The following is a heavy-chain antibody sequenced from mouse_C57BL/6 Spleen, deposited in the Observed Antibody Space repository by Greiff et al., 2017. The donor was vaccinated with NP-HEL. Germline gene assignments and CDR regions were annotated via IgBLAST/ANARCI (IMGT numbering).Heavy chain of an antibody. CDR2: IYPGDGDT. Sequence: QVQLQQSGAELVKPGASVKISCKASGYAFSSYWMNWVKQRPGKGLEWIGQIYPGDGDTNSNGKFKGKATLTADKSSSTAYMQLSSLTSEDSAVYCCARGHYGSRGGFAYWGQGTLVTVSA. J-gene: IGHJ3*01. CDR3: ARGHYGSRGGFAY. V-gene: IGHV1-80*01. D-gene: IGHD1-1*01. CDR1: GYAFSSYW.